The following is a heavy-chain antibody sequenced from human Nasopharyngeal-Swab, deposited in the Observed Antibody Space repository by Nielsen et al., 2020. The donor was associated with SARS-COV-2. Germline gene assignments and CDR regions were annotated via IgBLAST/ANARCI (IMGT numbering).Heavy chain of an antibody. V-gene: IGHV3-30-3*01. CDR2: ISYDGSNK. J-gene: IGHJ4*02. Sequence: GGSLRLSCAAPGFTFSSYAMHWVRQAPGKGLEWVAVISYDGSNKYYADSVKGRFTISRDNSKNTLYLQMNSLRAEDTAVYYCARDLSFGEIFDYWGQGTLVTVSS. D-gene: IGHD3-10*01. CDR3: ARDLSFGEIFDY. CDR1: GFTFSSYA.